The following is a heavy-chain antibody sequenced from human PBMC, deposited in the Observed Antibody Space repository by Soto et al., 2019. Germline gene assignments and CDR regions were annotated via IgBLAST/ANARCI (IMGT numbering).Heavy chain of an antibody. J-gene: IGHJ5*01. CDR1: GFSFSINGVA. Sequence: QITLKESGPTLVKPTQTLTLTCTFSGFSFSINGVAVGWIRQPPGQALEWLALIYWDDDQRYNLSLKNRLTITKDTSRNQVVLTMTNMDPVDTAKYYCAHKRDVSRGFKSWGQGTLVTVSS. CDR3: AHKRDVSRGFKS. CDR2: IYWDDDQ. V-gene: IGHV2-5*02.